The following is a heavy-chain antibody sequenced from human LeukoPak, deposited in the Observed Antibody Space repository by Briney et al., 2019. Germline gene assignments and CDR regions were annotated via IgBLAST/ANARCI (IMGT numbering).Heavy chain of an antibody. CDR1: GGSISSYY. Sequence: SETLSLTCTVSGGSISSYYWSWIRQPPGKGLEWIGYIYYSGSTNCNPSLKSRVTISVDTSKNQFSLKLSSVTAADTAVYYCAREAYCGGDCGPYIDYWGQGTLVTVSS. J-gene: IGHJ4*02. V-gene: IGHV4-59*01. D-gene: IGHD2-21*02. CDR3: AREAYCGGDCGPYIDY. CDR2: IYYSGST.